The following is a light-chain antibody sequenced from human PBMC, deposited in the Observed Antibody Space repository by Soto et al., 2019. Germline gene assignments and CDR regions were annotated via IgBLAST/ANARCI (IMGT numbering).Light chain of an antibody. Sequence: ILMTQSPASLTVSLGDRATINCKYSQTVFTGSNNKNYLAWYQQKPGQAPRLLMYWATARESGVPDRFRGSGFGTDFTLTITSVQAEDVAVYYCHQYFTLPSFGGGTKVDIK. CDR3: HQYFTLPS. CDR1: QTVFTGSNNKNY. CDR2: WAT. V-gene: IGKV4-1*01. J-gene: IGKJ4*01.